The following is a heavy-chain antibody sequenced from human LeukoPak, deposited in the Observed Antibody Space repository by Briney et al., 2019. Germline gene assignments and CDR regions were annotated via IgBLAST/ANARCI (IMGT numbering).Heavy chain of an antibody. CDR2: ISGSGGNT. CDR1: GFTFSSYG. D-gene: IGHD3-10*01. CDR3: ARGGVNTMVRGVIRYYYTDV. Sequence: GGSLRLSCAASGFTFSSYGMTWVRQAPGKGLEWVSAISGSGGNTYYADSVKGRFTISRDNSKNTLYLQMNSLRAEDTAVYYCARGGVNTMVRGVIRYYYTDVWGKGTTVTISS. V-gene: IGHV3-23*01. J-gene: IGHJ6*03.